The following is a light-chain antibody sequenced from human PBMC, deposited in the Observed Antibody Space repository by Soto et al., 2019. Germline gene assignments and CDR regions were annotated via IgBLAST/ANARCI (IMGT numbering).Light chain of an antibody. V-gene: IGKV3-15*01. J-gene: IGKJ1*01. CDR1: QSLGSY. CDR3: QQNNHWLWT. Sequence: EKVMTQSPATLSVSPGARATLSCRASQSLGSYLAWYQQKPGQAPRLLIYGASTRATGIPARFSGSGSGTEFTLTITSLQSEDFAVYYCQQNNHWLWTFGQGTKVDI. CDR2: GAS.